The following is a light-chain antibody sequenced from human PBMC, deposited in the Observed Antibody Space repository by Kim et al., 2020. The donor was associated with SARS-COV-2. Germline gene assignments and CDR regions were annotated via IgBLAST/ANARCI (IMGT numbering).Light chain of an antibody. CDR3: LHSYRGGRV. J-gene: IGLJ3*02. V-gene: IGLV7-46*01. CDR1: TGAITSSHY. Sequence: PGRTCILTVGYSTGAITSSHYPYWLQQKAGQAPRTLIYNTTTKHSWTPARFSGSLLEGEAALTLSGAQAEDEADYYCLHSYRGGRVFGGGTKLTVL. CDR2: NTT.